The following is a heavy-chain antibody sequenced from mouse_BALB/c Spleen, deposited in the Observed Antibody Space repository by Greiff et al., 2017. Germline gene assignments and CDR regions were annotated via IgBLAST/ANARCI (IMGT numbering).Heavy chain of an antibody. CDR3: ARKGIYYGLFDY. J-gene: IGHJ2*01. D-gene: IGHD2-1*01. CDR1: GFSLTSYG. Sequence: VKLMESGPGLVQPSQSLSITCTVSGFSLTSYGVHWVRQSPGKGLEWLGVIWSGGSTDYNAAFISRLSISKDNSKSQVFFKMNSLQANDTAIYYCARKGIYYGLFDYWGQGTTLTVSS. CDR2: IWSGGST. V-gene: IGHV2-2*02.